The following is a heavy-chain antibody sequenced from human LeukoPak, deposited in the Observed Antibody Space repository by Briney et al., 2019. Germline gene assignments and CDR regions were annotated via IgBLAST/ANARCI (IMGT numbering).Heavy chain of an antibody. J-gene: IGHJ3*02. CDR1: GYSFNTYW. CDR2: IYPGDSDT. V-gene: IGHV5-51*01. CDR3: ARHASIVGATEAFDI. Sequence: GESLKISCKGSGYSFNTYWIGWVRQMPGKGLEWMGIIYPGDSDTKYSPSFQGQVTISADKSISTAYLQWSSLKASDTAMYYCARHASIVGATEAFDIWGQGTMVTVSS. D-gene: IGHD1-26*01.